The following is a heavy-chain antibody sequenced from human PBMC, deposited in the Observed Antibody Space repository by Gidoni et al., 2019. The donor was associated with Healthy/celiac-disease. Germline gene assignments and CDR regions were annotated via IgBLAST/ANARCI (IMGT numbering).Heavy chain of an antibody. Sequence: EVQLVESGGGLVKPGGSLRLSCAAAGYTFSTAWMSWVRQAPGKGWVRQAPGKGLGGVGRIKSKTDGGTTDYAAPVKGRFTISRDDSKNTLYLQMNSLKTEDTAVYYCTTDREIVGGNWFDPWGQGTLDTVSS. J-gene: IGHJ5*02. V-gene: IGHV3-15*01. CDR1: GYTFSTAW. D-gene: IGHD3-22*01. CDR2: IKSKTDGGTT. CDR3: TTDREIVGGNWFDP.